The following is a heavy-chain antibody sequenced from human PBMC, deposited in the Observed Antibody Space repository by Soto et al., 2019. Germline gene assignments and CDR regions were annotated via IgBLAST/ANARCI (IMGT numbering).Heavy chain of an antibody. CDR3: AQNPWLPAATPSTFDY. V-gene: IGHV3-23*01. CDR2: ISGSGGSK. D-gene: IGHD2-2*01. Sequence: EVQLLESGGGLVQPGGSLRLSCAASGFTFSNYAMSWVRQAPGKGLEWVSAISGSGGSKYYADSVKGRFTISRDKSKNTLYLQMNSLRAEDTYVYYCAQNPWLPAATPSTFDYWGQGTLVTVSS. J-gene: IGHJ4*02. CDR1: GFTFSNYA.